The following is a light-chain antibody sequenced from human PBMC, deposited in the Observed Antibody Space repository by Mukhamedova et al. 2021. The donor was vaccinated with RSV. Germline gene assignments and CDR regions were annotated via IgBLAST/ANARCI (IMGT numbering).Light chain of an antibody. J-gene: IGKJ4*01. Sequence: WYQRRVHGKAPKRLIYATSSLLSGVPSRFSGSGSGTEFTLTISSLQPEDFATYYCLQHNSYPLTFGGGTKVEIK. V-gene: IGKV1-17*01. CDR3: LQHNSYPLT. CDR2: ATS.